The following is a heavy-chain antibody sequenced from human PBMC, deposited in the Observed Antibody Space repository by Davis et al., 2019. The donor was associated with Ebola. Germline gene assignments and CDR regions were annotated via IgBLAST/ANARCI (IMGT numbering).Heavy chain of an antibody. CDR2: INPNSGGT. CDR3: ARTMGDYYYYGMDV. CDR1: GYTFTSYA. J-gene: IGHJ6*02. Sequence: ASVKVFCKASGYTFTSYAMHWVRQAPGQGLEWMGWINPNSGGTNYAQKFQGRVTMTRDTSISTAYMELSRLRSDDTAVYYCARTMGDYYYYGMDVWGQGTTVTVSS. V-gene: IGHV1-2*02. D-gene: IGHD3-16*01.